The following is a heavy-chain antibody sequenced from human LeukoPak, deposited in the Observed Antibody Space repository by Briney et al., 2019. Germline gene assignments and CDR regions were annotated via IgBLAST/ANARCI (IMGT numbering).Heavy chain of an antibody. Sequence: PGGSLRLSCAASGFTFSSYGMHWVRQAPGKGLGGGAFLRAVGSIKSYADSVKGRLTISRDNSKNTLYLQMNSLRAEDTAVYYCAKDVAYYYGSGSSAFDYWGQGPLVTVSS. CDR3: AKDVAYYYGSGSSAFDY. D-gene: IGHD3-10*01. CDR2: LRAVGSIK. J-gene: IGHJ4*02. V-gene: IGHV3-30*02. CDR1: GFTFSSYG.